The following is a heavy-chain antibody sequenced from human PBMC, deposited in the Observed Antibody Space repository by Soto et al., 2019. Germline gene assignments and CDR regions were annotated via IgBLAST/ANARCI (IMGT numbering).Heavy chain of an antibody. Sequence: GGSLRLSCAASGFTFSSYGMHWVRQAPGKGLEWVAIISYDGSNKYYADSVKGRFTISRDNSKNTLYLQMNSLRAEDTAVYYCAKDSGRWTPNRDYYYYGMDVWGQGTTVTVSS. V-gene: IGHV3-30*18. CDR1: GFTFSSYG. CDR2: ISYDGSNK. J-gene: IGHJ6*02. CDR3: AKDSGRWTPNRDYYYYGMDV. D-gene: IGHD3-10*01.